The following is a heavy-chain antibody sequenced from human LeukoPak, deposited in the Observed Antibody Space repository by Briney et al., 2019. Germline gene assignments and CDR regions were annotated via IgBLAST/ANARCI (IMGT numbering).Heavy chain of an antibody. Sequence: SETLSLTCTVSGGSISSSSYYWGWIRQPPGKGLEWIGSIYYSGSTYYNPSLKSRVTISVDTSKNQFSLKLSSVTAADTAVYYCARPGGAGIYYFDYWGQGTLVTVSS. CDR2: IYYSGST. CDR3: ARPGGAGIYYFDY. CDR1: GGSISSSSYY. D-gene: IGHD1-1*01. V-gene: IGHV4-39*01. J-gene: IGHJ4*02.